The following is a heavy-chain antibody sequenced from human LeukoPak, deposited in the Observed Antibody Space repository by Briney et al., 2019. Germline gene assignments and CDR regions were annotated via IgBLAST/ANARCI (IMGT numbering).Heavy chain of an antibody. Sequence: GGSLRLSCAASGFTFSDYSMNWVRQAPGKGLEWISYIGISSGNTKYADSVKGRFTISGENAKNSLYLQMNSLRAGDTAVYYCARRGLGYYYMDVWGKGTTVTVSS. J-gene: IGHJ6*03. CDR1: GFTFSDYS. CDR3: ARRGLGYYYMDV. CDR2: IGISSGNT. D-gene: IGHD3-16*01. V-gene: IGHV3-48*01.